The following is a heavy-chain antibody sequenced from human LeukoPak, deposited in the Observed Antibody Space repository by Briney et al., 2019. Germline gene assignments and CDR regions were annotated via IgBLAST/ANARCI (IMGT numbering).Heavy chain of an antibody. J-gene: IGHJ6*02. CDR2: IKSKTDGGTT. V-gene: IGHV3-15*01. CDR3: TKTSLDPTYYDFWSGYGQPYGMDV. Sequence: GGSLRLSCAASGFTFSNAWMSWVRQAPGKGLEWVGRIKSKTDGGTTDYAAPVRGRFTISRDDSKNTLYLQMNSLKTEDTAVYYCTKTSLDPTYYDFWSGYGQPYGMDVWGQGTTVTVSS. D-gene: IGHD3-3*01. CDR1: GFTFSNAW.